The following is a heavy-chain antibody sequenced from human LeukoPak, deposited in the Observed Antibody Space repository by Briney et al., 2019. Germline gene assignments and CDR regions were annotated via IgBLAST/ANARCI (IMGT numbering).Heavy chain of an antibody. D-gene: IGHD2-2*01. CDR1: GFTFSSYW. CDR2: IKQDGSEK. V-gene: IGHV3-7*01. Sequence: GGSLRLSCAASGFTFSSYWMSWVRQAPGKGLEWVANIKQDGSEKYYVDSVKGRFTISRDNAKNSLSLQMNSLRAEDTAVYYCAREGHCSTTSCALDAIEIWGQGTLVAVSS. J-gene: IGHJ3*02. CDR3: AREGHCSTTSCALDAIEI.